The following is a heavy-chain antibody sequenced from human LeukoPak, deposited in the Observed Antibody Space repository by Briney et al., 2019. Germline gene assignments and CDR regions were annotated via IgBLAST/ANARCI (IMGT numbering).Heavy chain of an antibody. CDR3: ARGYRFGRTPDY. V-gene: IGHV1-2*02. CDR2: INPNSGYT. CDR1: GYTFTDCY. D-gene: IGHD3-10*01. J-gene: IGHJ4*02. Sequence: ASVKVSCKASGYTFTDCYVHWVRQAPGQGLEWMGWINPNSGYTNYAQKFQGRVTMTRDTSISTAYVDLSTLRSDDTAVYYCARGYRFGRTPDYWGQGTLVTVSS.